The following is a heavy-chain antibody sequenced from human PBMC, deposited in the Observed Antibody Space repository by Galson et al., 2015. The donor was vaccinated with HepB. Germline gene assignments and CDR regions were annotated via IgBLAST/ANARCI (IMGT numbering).Heavy chain of an antibody. CDR2: ISSISSYT. CDR3: ARYEVVSYYDSSGPPPDFDY. Sequence: SLRLSCAASGFTFSDYYMSWLRQAPGKGLEWVSYISSISSYTNYADSVKGRFTISRDNAKNSLYLQMNSLRAEDTAVYYCARYEVVSYYDSSGPPPDFDYWGQGTLVTVSS. V-gene: IGHV3-11*06. D-gene: IGHD3-22*01. CDR1: GFTFSDYY. J-gene: IGHJ4*02.